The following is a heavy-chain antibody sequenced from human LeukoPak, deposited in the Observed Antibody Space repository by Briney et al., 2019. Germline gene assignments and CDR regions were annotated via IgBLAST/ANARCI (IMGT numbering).Heavy chain of an antibody. D-gene: IGHD3-3*01. CDR3: AKDLGYDFWSGYYTRYYYYYGMDV. CDR1: GFTFSSYG. J-gene: IGHJ6*02. V-gene: IGHV3-30*18. Sequence: GGSLRLSCAASGFTFSSYGMHWVRQAPGKGLEWVAVISYDGSNKYYADSVKGRFTISRDNSKNTLYLQMNSLRAEDTAVYCCAKDLGYDFWSGYYTRYYYYYGMDVWGQGTTVTVSS. CDR2: ISYDGSNK.